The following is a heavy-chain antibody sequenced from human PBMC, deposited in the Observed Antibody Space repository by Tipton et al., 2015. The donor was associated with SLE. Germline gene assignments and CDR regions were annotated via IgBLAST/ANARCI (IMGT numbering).Heavy chain of an antibody. Sequence: TLSLTCTVSGGSISSGSYYWSWIRQPAGKGLEWIGRIYTSGSTNYNPSLKSRVTISADTSKNQFSLKLSSVTAADTAVYYCASRTTVTTTDYWGQGTLVTVSS. J-gene: IGHJ4*02. D-gene: IGHD4-17*01. V-gene: IGHV4-61*02. CDR1: GGSISSGSYY. CDR2: IYTSGST. CDR3: ASRTTVTTTDY.